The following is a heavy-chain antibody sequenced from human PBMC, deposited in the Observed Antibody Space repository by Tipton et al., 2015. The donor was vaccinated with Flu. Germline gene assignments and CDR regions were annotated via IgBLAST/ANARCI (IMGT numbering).Heavy chain of an antibody. CDR3: AREGSAGGNFDS. CDR1: GYSITHYS. J-gene: IGHJ4*02. CDR2: MNPRDDST. D-gene: IGHD2-15*01. Sequence: QVQLVQSGAEVKKPGASVKVPCKASGYSITHYSMHWVRKAPKEGLEWMGTMNPRDDSTRPAQKFQGRITVTRDTSTNTFYMELKSLTSEDTAIYYCAREGSAGGNFDSWGQGILVSVSS. V-gene: IGHV1-46*01.